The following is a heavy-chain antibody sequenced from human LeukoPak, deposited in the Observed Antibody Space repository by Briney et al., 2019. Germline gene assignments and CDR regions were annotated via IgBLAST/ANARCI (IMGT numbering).Heavy chain of an antibody. CDR1: GFTFSSYN. CDR2: ITSISSYI. V-gene: IGHV3-21*04. Sequence: PGGSLRLSCAASGFTFSSYNMNWVRQAPGKGLDGVSSITSISSYIYYADSVKGRFPISRDNAKNSLYLQMNSLRAEDTAVYYCARDEAIAHSYTNYYYYMDVWGKGTTVTVSS. D-gene: IGHD2-21*01. J-gene: IGHJ6*03. CDR3: ARDEAIAHSYTNYYYYMDV.